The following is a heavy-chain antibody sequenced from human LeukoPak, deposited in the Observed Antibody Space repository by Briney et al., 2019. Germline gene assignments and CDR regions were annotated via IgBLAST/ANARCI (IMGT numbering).Heavy chain of an antibody. Sequence: ASVKVSCKGSVYTFTSYGISWVRQAPGQGLEWMGWNSAYNGNTNYAQKLQGRVTMTTDTSTSTAYMELRSLRSDDTAVYYCARDSPQQLVYYGMDVWGQGTRVTVSS. D-gene: IGHD6-13*01. V-gene: IGHV1-18*01. CDR3: ARDSPQQLVYYGMDV. CDR2: NSAYNGNT. CDR1: VYTFTSYG. J-gene: IGHJ6*02.